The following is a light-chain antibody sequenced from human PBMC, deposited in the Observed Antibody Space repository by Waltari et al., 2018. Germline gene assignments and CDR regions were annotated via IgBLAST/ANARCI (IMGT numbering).Light chain of an antibody. Sequence: DTVMPQSPLSLLVTPGAPASISCRSSQSLLHANVHNYVDWYLQTSGQSQQLLIYLGSNRASVVPDRFSGSGSGTEFTLKISRVEPEDVGFYYCMQALETPPTFGGGTKVEIK. V-gene: IGKV2-28*01. CDR2: LGS. J-gene: IGKJ4*01. CDR3: MQALETPPT. CDR1: QSLLHANVHNY.